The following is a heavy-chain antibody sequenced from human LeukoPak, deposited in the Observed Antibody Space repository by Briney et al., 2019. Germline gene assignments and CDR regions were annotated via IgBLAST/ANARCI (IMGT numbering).Heavy chain of an antibody. Sequence: GGSLRLSCAASGFTFSSYSMNWVRQAPGKGLEWVSSISSSSSYIYYADSVKGRFTISRDNAKSSLYLQMNSLRAEDTAVYYCASPLAGYSGYDRDYWGQGTLVTVSS. D-gene: IGHD5-12*01. CDR3: ASPLAGYSGYDRDY. V-gene: IGHV3-21*01. J-gene: IGHJ4*02. CDR2: ISSSSSYI. CDR1: GFTFSSYS.